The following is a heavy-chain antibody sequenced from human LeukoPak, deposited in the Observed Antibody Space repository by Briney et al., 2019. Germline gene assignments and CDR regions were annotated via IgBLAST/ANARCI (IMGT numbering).Heavy chain of an antibody. Sequence: SETLSLTCTVSGGSISSYYWSWIRQPPGKGLEWIGYGYYSGSTSYNPSLKSRVTISVDTSKNRFSLKLSSVTAADSAVYYCARDPYTSGYYASFDPWGQGTLVTVSS. CDR3: ARDPYTSGYYASFDP. CDR2: GYYSGST. V-gene: IGHV4-59*01. D-gene: IGHD3-22*01. CDR1: GGSISSYY. J-gene: IGHJ5*02.